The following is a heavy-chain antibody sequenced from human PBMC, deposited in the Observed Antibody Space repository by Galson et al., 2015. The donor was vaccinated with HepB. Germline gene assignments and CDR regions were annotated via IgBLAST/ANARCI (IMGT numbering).Heavy chain of an antibody. J-gene: IGHJ5*02. D-gene: IGHD2-2*01. CDR2: IYYSGST. CDR1: GGSISSYY. CDR3: ARTPGGYCSSTSCSNWFDP. V-gene: IGHV4-59*01. Sequence: SETLSLTCTVSGGSISSYYWSWIRQPPGKGLEWIGYIYYSGSTNYNPSLKSRVTISVDTSKNQFSLKLSSVTAADTAVYYCARTPGGYCSSTSCSNWFDPWGQGTLVTVSS.